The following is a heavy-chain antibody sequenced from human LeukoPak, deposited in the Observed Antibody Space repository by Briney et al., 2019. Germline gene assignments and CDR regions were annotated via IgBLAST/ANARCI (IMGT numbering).Heavy chain of an antibody. CDR1: GYTFTSYG. D-gene: IGHD3-9*01. CDR3: ARDPDYDILTGYSFDY. CDR2: ISAYNGNT. V-gene: IGHV1-18*01. J-gene: IGHJ4*02. Sequence: EASVKVSCKASGYTFTSYGISWVRQAPGQGLEWMGWISAYNGNTNYAQKLQGRVTMTTDTSTGTAYMELRSLRSDDTAVYYCARDPDYDILTGYSFDYWGQGTLVTVSS.